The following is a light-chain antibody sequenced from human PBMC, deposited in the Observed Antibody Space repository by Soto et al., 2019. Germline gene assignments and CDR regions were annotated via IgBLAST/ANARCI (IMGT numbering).Light chain of an antibody. CDR1: QDISNY. CDR3: QQYDNYDIT. CDR2: DAS. Sequence: DIQMTQSPSSLSASVGDRVTITCQASQDISNYLNWYQQKPGKAPKLLIYDASNLETGVPSRFSGSGSGTDFTFTISSLQPEDIATYYCQQYDNYDITFGQGTRLEIK. V-gene: IGKV1-33*01. J-gene: IGKJ5*01.